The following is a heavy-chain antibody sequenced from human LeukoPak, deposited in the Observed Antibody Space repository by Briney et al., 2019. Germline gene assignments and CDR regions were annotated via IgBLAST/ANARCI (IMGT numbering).Heavy chain of an antibody. CDR2: IYYSGST. J-gene: IGHJ5*02. D-gene: IGHD2-2*01. CDR3: ARYCSSTNSFDP. CDR1: GGSISSGDYY. V-gene: IGHV4-30-4*08. Sequence: PSQTLSLTCTVSGGSISSGDYYWSWIRQPPGKGLEWFGYIYYSGSTYYNPSLKSRVTISVDTSKNQFSLKLSSVTAADTAVYYCARYCSSTNSFDPWGQGTLVTVSS.